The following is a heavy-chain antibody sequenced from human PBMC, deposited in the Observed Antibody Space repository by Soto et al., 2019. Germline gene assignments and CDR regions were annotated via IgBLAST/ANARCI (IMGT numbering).Heavy chain of an antibody. D-gene: IGHD2-2*01. Sequence: SETLSLTCTVSGGSISSGDYYWSWIRQPPGKGLEWIGYIYYSGSTYYNPSLKSRVTISVDTSKNQFSLKLSSVTAADTAVYYCAREGSTGYLPDYWGQGTLVTVSS. CDR2: IYYSGST. J-gene: IGHJ4*02. CDR1: GGSISSGDYY. CDR3: AREGSTGYLPDY. V-gene: IGHV4-30-4*01.